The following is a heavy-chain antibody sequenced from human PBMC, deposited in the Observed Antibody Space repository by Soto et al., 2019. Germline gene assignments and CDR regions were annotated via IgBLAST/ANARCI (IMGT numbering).Heavy chain of an antibody. J-gene: IGHJ6*02. CDR1: GFTIGGAW. Sequence: PGGSLRLSCAASGFTIGGAWMSWVRQAPGKGLEWVAKIRQDVNEMYYVDAVRGRFTTSRDNAKNSLYLQMNSLRVEDTALYYCEGDGYTYALDAWGQGTRVTVSS. CDR3: EGDGYTYALDA. V-gene: IGHV3-7*01. D-gene: IGHD1-1*01. CDR2: IRQDVNEM.